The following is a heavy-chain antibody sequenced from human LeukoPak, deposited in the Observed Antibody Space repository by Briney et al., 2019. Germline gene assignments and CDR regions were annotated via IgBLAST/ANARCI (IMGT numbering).Heavy chain of an antibody. CDR1: GFTFSNAW. CDR3: ARGTNYYDSTGMSD. Sequence: GGSLRLSCAASGFTFSNAWMHWVRQAPGKGLVWVSRINSDGSSTNYADSVKGRFTFSRDNAKNTLYLQVNSLRAEDTAVYSCARGTNYYDSTGMSDWGQGTLVTVSS. D-gene: IGHD3-22*01. CDR2: INSDGSST. J-gene: IGHJ4*02. V-gene: IGHV3-74*01.